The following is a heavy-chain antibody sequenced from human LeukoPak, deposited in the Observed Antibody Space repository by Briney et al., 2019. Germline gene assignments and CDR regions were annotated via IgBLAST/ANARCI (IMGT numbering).Heavy chain of an antibody. CDR2: ISYDGSNK. D-gene: IGHD1-26*01. CDR3: ARDMRELHYFDY. Sequence: GGSLRLSCAASGFTFSSYAMHWVRQAPGKGLEWVAVISYDGSNKYYADSVKGRFTISRDNSKNTLFLQMNSLRAEDTAVYYCARDMRELHYFDYWGQGTLVTVSP. V-gene: IGHV3-30-3*01. CDR1: GFTFSSYA. J-gene: IGHJ4*02.